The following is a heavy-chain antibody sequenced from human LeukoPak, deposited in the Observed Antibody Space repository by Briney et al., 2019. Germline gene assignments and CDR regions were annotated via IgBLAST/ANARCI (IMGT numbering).Heavy chain of an antibody. Sequence: PGGSLRLSCAASGFTFSDYYMSWIRQAPGKGLEWVSYISSSGSTIYYADSVKGRFTISRDNAKNSLYLQVNSLRAEDTAVYYCAGGDYYDSSGYFGYWGQGTLVTVSS. J-gene: IGHJ4*02. CDR3: AGGDYYDSSGYFGY. D-gene: IGHD3-22*01. V-gene: IGHV3-11*01. CDR2: ISSSGSTI. CDR1: GFTFSDYY.